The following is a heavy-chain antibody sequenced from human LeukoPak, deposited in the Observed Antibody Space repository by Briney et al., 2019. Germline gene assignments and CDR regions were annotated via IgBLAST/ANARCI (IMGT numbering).Heavy chain of an antibody. CDR3: ARGRRGDGYNWFCYFDY. CDR2: ISYDGSNK. CDR1: GFNFISYA. D-gene: IGHD5-24*01. Sequence: GGSLRLSCSASGFNFISYAMQWVRQAPGKGLEWVAVISYDGSNKYYADSVKGRFTISRDNSKNTLYLQMNSMRSDDTAIYYCARGRRGDGYNWFCYFDYWGEGTLLTVSS. J-gene: IGHJ4*02. V-gene: IGHV3-30-3*01.